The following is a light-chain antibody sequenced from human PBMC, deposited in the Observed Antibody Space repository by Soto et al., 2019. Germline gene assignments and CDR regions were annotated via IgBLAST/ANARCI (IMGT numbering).Light chain of an antibody. CDR1: GSDDGAYNY. J-gene: IGLJ1*01. Sequence: QSALTQPASVSGSPGQSINISCSGTGSDDGAYNYVSWYQQHPAKAPKLMIYDVSNRPSGVSDRFSGSKSGNTASLTISGLQAEDEADYYCYSYTSSSTYVFGSGTKLTVL. CDR3: YSYTSSSTYV. V-gene: IGLV2-14*01. CDR2: DVS.